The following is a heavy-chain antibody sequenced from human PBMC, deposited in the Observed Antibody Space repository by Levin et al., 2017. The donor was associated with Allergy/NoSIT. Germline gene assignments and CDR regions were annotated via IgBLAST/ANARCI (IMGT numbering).Heavy chain of an antibody. D-gene: IGHD3-10*01. V-gene: IGHV4-61*02. J-gene: IGHJ4*02. Sequence: SETLSLTCKVSGGSISSGSYYWSWIRQPAAKGLEWIGRIYSSGSANYNPSLKIRVTISVDTSKNQFSLKLSSVTAADTAVYYCARAEVGSEHWGQGTLVTVSS. CDR3: ARAEVGSEH. CDR2: IYSSGSA. CDR1: GGSISSGSYY.